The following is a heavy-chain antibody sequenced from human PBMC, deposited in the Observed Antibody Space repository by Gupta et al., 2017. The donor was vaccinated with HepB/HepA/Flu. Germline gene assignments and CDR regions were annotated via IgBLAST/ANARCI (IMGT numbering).Heavy chain of an antibody. Sequence: EVQLVESGGGLVQPGRSLRLSCAASGFTFDDNAMHWVRLPPGKGLEWVSGINWNSDKKVYADSVKGRFIISRDNAKKSLYLQMNTLTSEDTALYYCVKGRHCSDGSCINYSMDVWGQGTTVTVSS. D-gene: IGHD2-15*01. CDR1: GFTFDDNA. V-gene: IGHV3-9*01. CDR2: INWNSDKK. CDR3: VKGRHCSDGSCINYSMDV. J-gene: IGHJ6*02.